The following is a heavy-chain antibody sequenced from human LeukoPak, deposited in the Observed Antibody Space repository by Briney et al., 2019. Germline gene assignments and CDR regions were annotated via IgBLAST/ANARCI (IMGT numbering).Heavy chain of an antibody. D-gene: IGHD6-19*01. V-gene: IGHV3-21*01. CDR2: IRCSSSYI. J-gene: IGHJ4*02. CDR3: ANPGFRSGRNPA. Sequence: GGSLRLSCAASGFTFRSCGMNWVRQAPGKGLEWVSSIRCSSSYIYYADSVKGRFTISRDNSKNSLHLQMNSLRAEHTAVYYFANPGFRSGRNPAWGQGNLVTVSS. CDR1: GFTFRSCG.